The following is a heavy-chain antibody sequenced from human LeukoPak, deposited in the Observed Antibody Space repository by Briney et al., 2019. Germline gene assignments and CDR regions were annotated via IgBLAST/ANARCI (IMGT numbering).Heavy chain of an antibody. J-gene: IGHJ3*02. CDR2: SNHSGST. Sequence: PSETLPLTCAVYGGSFSGYYWSWIRQPPGKGLEWIGESNHSGSTNYNPSLKSRVTISVDTSKNQFSLKLSSVTAADTAVYNCARGMTTIDAFDIWGQGTMVTVSS. CDR1: GGSFSGYY. CDR3: ARGMTTIDAFDI. D-gene: IGHD4-17*01. V-gene: IGHV4-34*01.